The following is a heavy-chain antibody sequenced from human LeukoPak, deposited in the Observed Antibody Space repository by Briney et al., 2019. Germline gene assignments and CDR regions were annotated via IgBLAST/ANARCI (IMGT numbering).Heavy chain of an antibody. CDR2: IRYDGSNK. D-gene: IGHD4-17*01. Sequence: GGSLRLSCAASGFTFSSYGMHWVRQAPGKGLEWVAFIRYDGSNKYYADSVKGRFTISRDNSKNTLYLQMNSLRAEDTAVYYCAKDRDCGELGAFDIWGQGTMVTVSS. CDR3: AKDRDCGELGAFDI. V-gene: IGHV3-30*02. J-gene: IGHJ3*02. CDR1: GFTFSSYG.